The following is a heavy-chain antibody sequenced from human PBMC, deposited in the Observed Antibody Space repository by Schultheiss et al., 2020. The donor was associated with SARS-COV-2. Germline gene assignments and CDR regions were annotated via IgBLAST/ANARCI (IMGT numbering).Heavy chain of an antibody. J-gene: IGHJ4*02. CDR2: ISSSSSYI. CDR3: ARNLVNWDSGYDSPLPDEDY. V-gene: IGHV3-21*05. Sequence: GGSLRLSCAASGLTFSSHGMHWVRQAPGKGLEWASYISSSSSYIYYADSVKGRFTISRDNAKNSLYLQMNSLRAEDTAMYYCARNLVNWDSGYDSPLPDEDYWGQGTLVTVSS. D-gene: IGHD5-12*01. CDR1: GLTFSSHG.